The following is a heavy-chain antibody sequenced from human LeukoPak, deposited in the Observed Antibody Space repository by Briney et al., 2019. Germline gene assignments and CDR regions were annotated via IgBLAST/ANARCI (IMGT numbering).Heavy chain of an antibody. D-gene: IGHD6-19*01. Sequence: ASVKVSCKASGYTFTNHYMHWGRQAPGQGLEWMGIINPGGGSTSYPQKFQGRVTMTRDTSTSTVYMELSNLRSEDTDFYFCARDEVAGTYYFDNWGQGTLVTVSS. CDR1: GYTFTNHY. CDR2: INPGGGST. J-gene: IGHJ4*02. CDR3: ARDEVAGTYYFDN. V-gene: IGHV1-46*01.